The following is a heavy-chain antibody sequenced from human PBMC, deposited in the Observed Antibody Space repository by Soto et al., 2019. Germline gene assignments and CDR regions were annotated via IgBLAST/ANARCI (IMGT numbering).Heavy chain of an antibody. V-gene: IGHV3-48*01. Sequence: XXSLRLSFAASGFTFSSYSMHWVPQAPGKGLEWVSYISSSSSTIYYADSVKGRFTISRDNAKNSLYLQMNSMRAEDTAVYYCAREYDILNWFDPWGQGTLVTVSS. CDR3: AREYDILNWFDP. J-gene: IGHJ5*02. D-gene: IGHD3-9*01. CDR1: GFTFSSYS. CDR2: ISSSSSTI.